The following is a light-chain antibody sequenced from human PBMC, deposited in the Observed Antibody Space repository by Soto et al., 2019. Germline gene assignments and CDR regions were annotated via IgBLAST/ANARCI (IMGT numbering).Light chain of an antibody. CDR2: GAS. Sequence: EIVLTQSPGTLSLSPGERATLSCRASQSVSSSYLVWYQQKPGQAPRLLIYGASSRATGIPDRFSGSGSGTDFTLTITRLEAEDFAVYYCQQYGSSPRTFGQGTTLEIK. CDR3: QQYGSSPRT. V-gene: IGKV3-20*01. CDR1: QSVSSSY. J-gene: IGKJ2*01.